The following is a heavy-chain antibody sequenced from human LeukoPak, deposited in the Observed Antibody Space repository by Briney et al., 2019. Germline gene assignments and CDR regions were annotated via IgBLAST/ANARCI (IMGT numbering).Heavy chain of an antibody. CDR3: ARARYVNSFYAFDI. CDR2: LSKSGNT. Sequence: SETLSLTCTVSGGSIFSYYWSWIRLPPGKGLEWIGYLSKSGNTNYSPSLKSRVTIFGDTSKNQFFLKLSSVTAADTAVYYCARARYVNSFYAFDIWGQGTLVTVSS. CDR1: GGSIFSYY. J-gene: IGHJ3*02. D-gene: IGHD3-9*01. V-gene: IGHV4-59*01.